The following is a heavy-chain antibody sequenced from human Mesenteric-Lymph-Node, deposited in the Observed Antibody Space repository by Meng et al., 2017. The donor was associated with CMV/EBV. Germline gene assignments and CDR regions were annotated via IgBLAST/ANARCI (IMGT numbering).Heavy chain of an antibody. V-gene: IGHV4-30-4*08. CDR1: GGSISSGDYY. CDR3: ASAPPHSDI. J-gene: IGHJ3*02. D-gene: IGHD3-3*02. CDR2: IYYSGST. Sequence: LRLSCTVSGGSISSGDYYWNWIRQPPGRGLEWIGYIYYSGSTHYNPSLKSRVTISLATSKIQFSLKPSSVTAADTAVYYCASAPPHSDIWGQGTMVTVSS.